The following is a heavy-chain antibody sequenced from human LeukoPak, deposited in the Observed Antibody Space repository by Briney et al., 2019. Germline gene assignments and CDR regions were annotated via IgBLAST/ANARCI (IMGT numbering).Heavy chain of an antibody. CDR2: IYYSGST. CDR3: ARHHAPSWFGELLYLTRFDP. Sequence: SETLSLTRTVSGGSISSSSYYWGWIRQPPGKGLEWIGSIYYSGSTYYNPSLKSRVTISVDTSKNQFSLKLSSVTAADTAVYYCARHHAPSWFGELLYLTRFDPWGQGTLVTVSS. CDR1: GGSISSSSYY. D-gene: IGHD3-10*01. J-gene: IGHJ5*02. V-gene: IGHV4-39*01.